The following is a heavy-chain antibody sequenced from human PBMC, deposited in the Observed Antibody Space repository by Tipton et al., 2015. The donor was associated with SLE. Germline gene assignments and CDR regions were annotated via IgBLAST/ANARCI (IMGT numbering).Heavy chain of an antibody. J-gene: IGHJ4*02. D-gene: IGHD3-10*01. CDR3: ARDRWFGESYFDY. Sequence: SLRLSCAASGFTFSSYGMHWVRQAPGKGLEWVAVIWYDGSNKYYADSVKGRFTISRDNSKNTLYLQMNSLRAEDTAVYYCARDRWFGESYFDYWGQGTLVTVSS. V-gene: IGHV3-33*01. CDR2: IWYDGSNK. CDR1: GFTFSSYG.